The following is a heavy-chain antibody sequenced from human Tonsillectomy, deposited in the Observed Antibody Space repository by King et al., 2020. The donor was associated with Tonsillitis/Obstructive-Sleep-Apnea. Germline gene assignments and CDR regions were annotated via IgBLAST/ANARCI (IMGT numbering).Heavy chain of an antibody. CDR2: ISNDGRNK. J-gene: IGHJ6*03. Sequence: VQLVESGGGVGQPGRSRRLSCAASGFTFRSYVIHWVRQAPGKGLEWVADISNDGRNKQYVYSVKGRFTISSDNSKNTLYLQMNSLRAEDTAVYYCARDHFMDVWGKGTTVTVSS. V-gene: IGHV3-30*01. CDR1: GFTFRSYV. CDR3: ARDHFMDV.